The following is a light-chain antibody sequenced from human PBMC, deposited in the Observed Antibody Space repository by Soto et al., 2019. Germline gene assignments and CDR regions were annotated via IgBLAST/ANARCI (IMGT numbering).Light chain of an antibody. V-gene: IGKV1-9*01. CDR1: QGISSY. J-gene: IGKJ3*01. CDR3: QQLTSYPPT. CDR2: AAS. Sequence: IQLTQSPSSLSASVGDRVTITCRASQGISSYLAWYQQKPGKAPKLLIYAASTLQSGVPSRFSGSGSGTDFTLTISSLQPEDFETYYCQQLTSYPPTFCPGTKVDIK.